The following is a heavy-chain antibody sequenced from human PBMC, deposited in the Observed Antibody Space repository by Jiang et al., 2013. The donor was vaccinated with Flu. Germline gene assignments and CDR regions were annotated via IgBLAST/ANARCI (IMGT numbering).Heavy chain of an antibody. J-gene: IGHJ4*02. CDR3: ARDHSWGAAGTCPAY. D-gene: IGHD6-13*01. CDR2: NK. V-gene: IGHV3-30-3*01. Sequence: NKYYADSVKGRFTISRDNSKNTLYLQMNSLRAEDTAVYYCARDHSWGAAGTCPAYWGQGTLVTVSS.